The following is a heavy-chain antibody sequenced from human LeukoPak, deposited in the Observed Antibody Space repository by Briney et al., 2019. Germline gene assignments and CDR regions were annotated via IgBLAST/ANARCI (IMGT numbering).Heavy chain of an antibody. J-gene: IGHJ4*02. Sequence: SGGSLRLSCTASGFIFSNFEMNWVRQSPGKGLQWVAYINSGATSEYYADSVKGRFTISRDNAKNSLYLQMNSLGVQDTAIYYCARVICTGGSCFQNDYWGQGTLVIVSS. CDR3: ARVICTGGSCFQNDY. CDR1: GFIFSNFE. CDR2: INSGATSE. V-gene: IGHV3-48*03. D-gene: IGHD2-8*02.